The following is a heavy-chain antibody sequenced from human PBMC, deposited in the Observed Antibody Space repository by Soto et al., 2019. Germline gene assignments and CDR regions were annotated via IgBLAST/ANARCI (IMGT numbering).Heavy chain of an antibody. CDR3: ARMDVDIVATMVNWFDP. CDR1: GYTFTSNA. CDR2: MDPNNGNT. D-gene: IGHD5-12*01. Sequence: ASVKVSCKASGYTFTSNAINWVRQATGQGLEWMGWMDPNNGNTGYAQKFQGRVTMTRNTSISTAYMELSSLRSEDTAVYYCARMDVDIVATMVNWFDPWGQGTLVTVSS. J-gene: IGHJ5*02. V-gene: IGHV1-8*01.